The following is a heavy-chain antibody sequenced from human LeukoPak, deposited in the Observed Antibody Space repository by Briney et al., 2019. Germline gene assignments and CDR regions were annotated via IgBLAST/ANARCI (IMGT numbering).Heavy chain of an antibody. CDR3: ARPMVTAIRGYYFDY. J-gene: IGHJ4*02. V-gene: IGHV3-21*01. CDR2: ISSSSSYI. D-gene: IGHD2-21*02. CDR1: GFTFSSYS. Sequence: GGSLRLSCAASGFTFSSYSMTWVRQAPGKGLEWVSSISSSSSYIYYADSVKGRFTISRDNAKNSLYLQMNSLRAEDTAVYYCARPMVTAIRGYYFDYWGQRTLVTVSS.